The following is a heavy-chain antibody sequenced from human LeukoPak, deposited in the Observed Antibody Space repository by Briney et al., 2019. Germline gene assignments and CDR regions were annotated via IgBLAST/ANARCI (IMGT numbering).Heavy chain of an antibody. Sequence: GGSLRLSCSASGFTFSAYAMYWVRQAPGKGLEYVSGISNNGGSSFYADSVKGRFIISRDTSKNTVNLQMNSLRAEDTAVYYCASGQLSGKGFDYWGQGTLVTVSS. V-gene: IGHV3-64*04. J-gene: IGHJ4*02. CDR2: ISNNGGSS. CDR3: ASGQLSGKGFDY. D-gene: IGHD1-26*01. CDR1: GFTFSAYA.